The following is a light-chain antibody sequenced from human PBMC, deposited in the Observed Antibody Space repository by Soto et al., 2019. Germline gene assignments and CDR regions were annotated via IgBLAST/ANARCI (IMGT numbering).Light chain of an antibody. CDR1: QSISSRY. J-gene: IGKJ1*01. CDR2: GAS. CDR3: QQYGSSPRT. Sequence: PGETATLSCRASQSISSRYLVWYQQKPGQAPRLLIYGASNRATGVPDRFSGGGSGTDFTLTISRLETEDFAVYYCQQYGSSPRTFGQGTKVDIK. V-gene: IGKV3-20*01.